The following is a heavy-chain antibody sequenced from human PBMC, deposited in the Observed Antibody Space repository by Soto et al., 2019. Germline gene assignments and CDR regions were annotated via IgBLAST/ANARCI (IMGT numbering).Heavy chain of an antibody. V-gene: IGHV1-18*04. J-gene: IGHJ4*02. CDR2: ISAYNGDT. CDR1: GYTFKNYG. D-gene: IGHD3-9*01. Sequence: QDHLVQSGGEVKKPGASAKVSCKAPGYTFKNYGINWVRQAPGRGLEWVAWISAYNGDTSYAQHLQGRVTVTTETLTNTAYMELRSLRPDDTAVYFCVLGGLETGYYRDMDYWGQGTLVSVSS. CDR3: VLGGLETGYYRDMDY.